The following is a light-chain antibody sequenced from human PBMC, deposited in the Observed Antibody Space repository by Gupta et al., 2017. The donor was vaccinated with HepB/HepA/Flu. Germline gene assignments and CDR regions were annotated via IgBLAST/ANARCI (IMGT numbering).Light chain of an antibody. CDR1: NSDVGFYNH. V-gene: IGLV2-18*02. CDR2: WVN. Sequence: QSALTQPPSVSGSPGQSVTISCTGTNSDVGFYNHVSWYQQPPGTAPKLMIYWVNNRPSGVPDRCSGSKSGTTASLTISGLQAEDEAAYYCCSYTSCDSLIFGGGTKLTVL. CDR3: CSYTSCDSLI. J-gene: IGLJ2*01.